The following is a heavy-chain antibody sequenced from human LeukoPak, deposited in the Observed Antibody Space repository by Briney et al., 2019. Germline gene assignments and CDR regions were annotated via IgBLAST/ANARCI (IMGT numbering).Heavy chain of an antibody. V-gene: IGHV3-33*06. CDR3: AKDLSSSWFEGLDN. D-gene: IGHD6-13*01. CDR2: IWNDGSNK. CDR1: GFTLSTYG. Sequence: PGRSLRLSCAASGFTLSTYGMYWVRQAPGKGLEWVAVIWNDGSNKHYADSVKGRFTISRDNSKNTLDLQMNSLRAEDTAVYYCAKDLSSSWFEGLDNWGQGPLVTVSS. J-gene: IGHJ4*02.